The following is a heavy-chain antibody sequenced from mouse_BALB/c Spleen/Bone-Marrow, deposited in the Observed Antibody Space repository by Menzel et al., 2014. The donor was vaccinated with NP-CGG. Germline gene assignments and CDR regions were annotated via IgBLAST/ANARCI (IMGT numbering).Heavy chain of an antibody. D-gene: IGHD2-2*01. CDR3: ASYVYGYYFDY. CDR1: GFNVKDTY. CDR2: IDPANGNT. J-gene: IGHJ2*01. Sequence: EVKLVESGAELVKPGASVKLSCTASGFNVKDTYIHWVKQRPEQGLEWIGRIDPANGNTKYDPKFQGKATITADTSSHTAYLQLSSLTSEDTAVYYCASYVYGYYFDYWGQGTTLTVSS. V-gene: IGHV14-3*02.